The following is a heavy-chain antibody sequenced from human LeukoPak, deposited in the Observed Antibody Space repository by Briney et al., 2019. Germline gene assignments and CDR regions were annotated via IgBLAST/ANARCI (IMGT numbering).Heavy chain of an antibody. D-gene: IGHD2-2*01. J-gene: IGHJ4*02. CDR2: ILPNSGDT. V-gene: IGHV1-2*02. Sequence: ASVRVSCKASGYTSPLYYIHWLRQAPGEGLEWVGWILPNSGDTFYAQRFRGRVTMTSDTSTNTAYMDLYKLTSDDTAVYFCARPPHELVSAAPFDYWGQGTLVTVSS. CDR1: GYTSPLYY. CDR3: ARPPHELVSAAPFDY.